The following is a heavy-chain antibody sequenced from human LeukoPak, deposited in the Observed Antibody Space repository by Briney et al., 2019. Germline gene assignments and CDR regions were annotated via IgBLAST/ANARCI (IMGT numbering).Heavy chain of an antibody. Sequence: SQTLSLTCTVSGGSISSGGYYWSWIRQHPGKGLEWIGYIYYSGSTYYNPSLKSRVTISVDTSKNQFSLKLSSVTAADTAVYYCARVPPLGDISTGPDAFDIWGQGTMVTVSS. D-gene: IGHD3-9*01. CDR2: IYYSGST. CDR3: ARVPPLGDISTGPDAFDI. CDR1: GGSISSGGYY. J-gene: IGHJ3*02. V-gene: IGHV4-31*03.